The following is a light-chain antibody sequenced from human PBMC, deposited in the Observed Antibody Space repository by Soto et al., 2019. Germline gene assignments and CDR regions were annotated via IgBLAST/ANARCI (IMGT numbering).Light chain of an antibody. V-gene: IGKV1-17*01. CDR3: QQYYSYSWT. J-gene: IGKJ1*01. Sequence: DIQMTQSPSSLSASVGDRVTITCRASQGIRNDLGWYQQKPGKAPKLLIYDVSTLDSGVPSRFSGSGSGTDFTLTISCLQSEDFATYYCQQYYSYSWTFGQGTKVDIK. CDR2: DVS. CDR1: QGIRND.